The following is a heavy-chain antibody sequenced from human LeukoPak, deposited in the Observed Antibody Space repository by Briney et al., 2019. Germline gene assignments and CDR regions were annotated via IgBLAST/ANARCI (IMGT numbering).Heavy chain of an antibody. Sequence: PSETLSLTCTVSGGSISSYYWSWIRQPPGKGLEWIGYIYYSGSTNYNPSLTSRVTISVDTSKNQFSLKLSSVTAADTAVYSCARGGDYGDYVFDYWGQGTLVTVSS. CDR2: IYYSGST. V-gene: IGHV4-59*01. CDR1: GGSISSYY. CDR3: ARGGDYGDYVFDY. D-gene: IGHD4-17*01. J-gene: IGHJ4*02.